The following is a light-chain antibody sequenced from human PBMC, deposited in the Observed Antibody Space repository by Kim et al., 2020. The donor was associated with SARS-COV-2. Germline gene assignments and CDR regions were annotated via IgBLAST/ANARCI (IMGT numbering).Light chain of an antibody. V-gene: IGKV1-17*03. CDR3: LQHNVYPLT. CDR2: AAS. J-gene: IGKJ4*01. CDR1: QAIGNY. Sequence: APVGESVTITCRASQAIGNYLVWFQQKPGKGPKRLIYAASTLESGVPSRFSGSGSGTEFTLTISSLQPEDSATYFCLQHNVYPLTFGGGTKVDIK.